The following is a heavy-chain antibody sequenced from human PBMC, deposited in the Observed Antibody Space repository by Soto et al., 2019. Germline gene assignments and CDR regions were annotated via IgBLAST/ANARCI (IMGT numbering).Heavy chain of an antibody. CDR2: IYPGDSDT. V-gene: IGHV5-51*01. Sequence: GESLKISCKGSGYSFTSYWIGWVRQMPGKGLEWMGIIYPGDSDTRYSPSFQGQVTISADKSISTAYLQWSSLKASDTAMYYCAIGHPLWFGEFFVGYWGQGTLVTVSS. CDR3: AIGHPLWFGEFFVGY. CDR1: GYSFTSYW. J-gene: IGHJ4*02. D-gene: IGHD3-10*01.